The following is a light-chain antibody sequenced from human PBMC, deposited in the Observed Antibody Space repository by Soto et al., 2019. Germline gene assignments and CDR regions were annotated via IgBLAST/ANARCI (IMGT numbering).Light chain of an antibody. J-gene: IGKJ1*01. CDR1: QSVISTY. Sequence: EIVLTQSPGTLSLSPGEIATLSCRASQSVISTYLAWYQQKPGQAPRLLIYGASSRATGIPDRFSGSGSGTDFTLTISRLEREDFAVYYCQQYRDSLVTFGQGTKVEIK. V-gene: IGKV3-20*01. CDR2: GAS. CDR3: QQYRDSLVT.